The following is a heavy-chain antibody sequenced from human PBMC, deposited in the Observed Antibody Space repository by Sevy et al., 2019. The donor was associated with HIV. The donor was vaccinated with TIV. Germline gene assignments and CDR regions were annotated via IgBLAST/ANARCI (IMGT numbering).Heavy chain of an antibody. V-gene: IGHV4-4*07. CDR3: ARELFYVSTDYYWPAYYFDI. CDR1: GGSVSSEY. D-gene: IGHD3-22*01. Sequence: SETLSLTCNVSGGSVSSEYWSWIRQPAGKGLEWIGRIYTRGTINYNPALKSRVTMSIETYKNQLFLKLTSGAAADTAVYYCARELFYVSTDYYWPAYYFDIWGQGTLVTVSS. J-gene: IGHJ4*02. CDR2: IYTRGTI.